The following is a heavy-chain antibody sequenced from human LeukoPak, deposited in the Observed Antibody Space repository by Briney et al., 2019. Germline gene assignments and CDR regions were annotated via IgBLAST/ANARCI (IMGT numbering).Heavy chain of an antibody. CDR1: GFTFSSYW. D-gene: IGHD3-22*01. CDR3: ARDTVYYYDSSGYYPDAFDI. Sequence: PGGSLRLSCAASGFTFSSYWMSWVRQAPGKGLEWVANIKQDGSEKYYVDSVKGRFTISRDNAKNSLYLQMNSLRAEDTAVYYCARDTVYYYDSSGYYPDAFDIWGQGTMVTVSS. V-gene: IGHV3-7*01. CDR2: IKQDGSEK. J-gene: IGHJ3*02.